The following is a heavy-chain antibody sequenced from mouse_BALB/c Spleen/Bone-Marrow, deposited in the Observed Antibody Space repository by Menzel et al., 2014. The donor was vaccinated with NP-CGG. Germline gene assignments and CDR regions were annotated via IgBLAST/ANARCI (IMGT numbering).Heavy chain of an antibody. CDR1: NYTFTTYY. V-gene: IGHV1S56*01. CDR2: IYPGNVNT. J-gene: IGHJ2*01. D-gene: IGHD1-1*01. CDR3: ARSRYGSYYGY. Sequence: VQLQESGPELVKPGASARISCKASNYTFTTYYIYWVKQRPGQGLEWIGWIYPGNVNTKYNEKFKAKATLTADKSSSTADMQLSSLTSEDSAVYFCARSRYGSYYGYWGQGTPLTVSS.